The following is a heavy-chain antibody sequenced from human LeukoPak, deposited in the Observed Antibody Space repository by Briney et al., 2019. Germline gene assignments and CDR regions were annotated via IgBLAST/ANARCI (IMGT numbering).Heavy chain of an antibody. J-gene: IGHJ4*02. V-gene: IGHV3-48*03. Sequence: PGGSLRLSCAASRFTFSSYEMNWVRQAPGKGLEWVSYISSSGSTIYYADSVKGRFTISRDNAKNSLYLQMNSLRAEDTAVYYCASAMRWLSDYWGQGTLVTVSS. CDR1: RFTFSSYE. CDR2: ISSSGSTI. CDR3: ASAMRWLSDY. D-gene: IGHD5-24*01.